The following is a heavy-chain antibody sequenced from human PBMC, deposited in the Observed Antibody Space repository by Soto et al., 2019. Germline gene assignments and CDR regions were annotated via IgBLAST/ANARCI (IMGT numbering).Heavy chain of an antibody. CDR3: ATDNPTHIAARPEAYYGMDV. Sequence: GASVKVSCKVSGYTLTELSMHWVRQAPGKGLEWMGGFDPEDGETIYAQKFQGRVTMTEDTSTDTAYMELSSLRSEDTAVYYCATDNPTHIAARPEAYYGMDVWGQGTTVTVSS. J-gene: IGHJ6*02. D-gene: IGHD6-6*01. CDR2: FDPEDGET. V-gene: IGHV1-24*01. CDR1: GYTLTELS.